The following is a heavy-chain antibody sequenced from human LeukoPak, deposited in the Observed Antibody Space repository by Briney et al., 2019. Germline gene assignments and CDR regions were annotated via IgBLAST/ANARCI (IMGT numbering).Heavy chain of an antibody. CDR3: AKDLIVATNTAKNDFSYYFDY. V-gene: IGHV3-23*01. D-gene: IGHD5-12*01. Sequence: GGSLRLSCAGSGFTFSSYAMSWVRQAPGKGLEWVSAISGSGGSTYYADSVKGRFTISRDNSKNTLYLQMNSLRAEDTAVYYCAKDLIVATNTAKNDFSYYFDYWGQGTLVTVSS. J-gene: IGHJ4*02. CDR1: GFTFSSYA. CDR2: ISGSGGST.